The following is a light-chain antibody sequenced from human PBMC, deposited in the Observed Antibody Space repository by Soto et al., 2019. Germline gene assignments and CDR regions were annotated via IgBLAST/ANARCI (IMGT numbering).Light chain of an antibody. Sequence: QSALTQTASVSVSPGQSITISCTGTSSDVGSYNLVSWYQQHPGKAPKLMIYEGSKRPSGVSNRFSGSKSGNTASLTISGLQAEDEADYYCCSYAGSSTVVFGGGTKLTVL. CDR2: EGS. CDR3: CSYAGSSTVV. V-gene: IGLV2-23*01. J-gene: IGLJ2*01. CDR1: SSDVGSYNL.